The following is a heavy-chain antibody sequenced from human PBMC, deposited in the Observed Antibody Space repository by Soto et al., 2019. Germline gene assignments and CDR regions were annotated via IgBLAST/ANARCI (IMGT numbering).Heavy chain of an antibody. CDR3: AREGVAPYYYYGMDV. D-gene: IGHD5-12*01. V-gene: IGHV1-18*01. J-gene: IGHJ6*02. CDR1: GYTFTRSG. CDR2: ISTYNGDT. Sequence: GASGKVSCKASGYTFTRSGISWVRQAPGQGLEWMGWISTYNGDTNYAQTFQGRVTMTTDTSTSTVYMELRSLRSDDTAVYYCAREGVAPYYYYGMDVWGQGTTVTVSS.